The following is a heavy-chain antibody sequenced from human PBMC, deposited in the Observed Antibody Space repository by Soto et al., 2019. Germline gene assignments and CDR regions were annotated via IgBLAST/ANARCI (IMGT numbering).Heavy chain of an antibody. V-gene: IGHV1-8*01. Sequence: QVQLVQSGAEVKKPGASVKVSCKASGYTFSSYDLNWVREATGQGLEWMGWMNPNSGNTGYAQKFQGRLTMTRDTAISTAYMELSSLRSEDTAVYYCSRGLWAVDWGQGTLVTVSS. CDR2: MNPNSGNT. CDR3: SRGLWAVD. CDR1: GYTFSSYD. J-gene: IGHJ4*02. D-gene: IGHD2-15*01.